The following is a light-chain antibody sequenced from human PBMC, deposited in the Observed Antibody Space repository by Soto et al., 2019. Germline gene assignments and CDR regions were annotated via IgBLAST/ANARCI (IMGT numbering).Light chain of an antibody. CDR2: DVN. CDR1: SSDVGGYNY. V-gene: IGLV2-11*01. J-gene: IGLJ1*01. Sequence: QSALTQPPSVSGSPGQSVIISCTGTSSDVGGYNYVSWYQQHPTKAPKLIIYDVNKRPSGVPFHFSGSKSGNTASLTISGLRAEDEADYYCCSYAGINTYVFGTGTKLTVL. CDR3: CSYAGINTYV.